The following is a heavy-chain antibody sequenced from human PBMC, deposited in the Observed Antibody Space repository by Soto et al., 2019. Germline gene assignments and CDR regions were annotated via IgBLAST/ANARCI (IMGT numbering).Heavy chain of an antibody. J-gene: IGHJ5*02. CDR3: ASPYGGAPYSNYTTWFDP. CDR2: ISYDGSNK. V-gene: IGHV3-30-3*01. Sequence: PVGSLRLSCAASGFTFSSYAMHWVRQAPGKGLEWVAVISYDGSNKYYADSVKGRFTISRDNSKNTLYLQMNSLRAEDTAVYYCASPYGGAPYSNYTTWFDPWGQGTLVTVSS. D-gene: IGHD4-4*01. CDR1: GFTFSSYA.